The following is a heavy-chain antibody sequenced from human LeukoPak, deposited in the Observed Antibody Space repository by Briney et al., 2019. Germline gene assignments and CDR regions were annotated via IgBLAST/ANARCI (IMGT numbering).Heavy chain of an antibody. CDR3: ARGEDYSGYFDY. J-gene: IGHJ4*02. CDR2: IYYSGST. D-gene: IGHD1-26*01. CDR1: GGSISSSSYY. V-gene: IGHV4-39*01. Sequence: SETLSLTCTVSGGSISSSSYYWGWIRQPPGKGLEWIGSIYYSGSTYYNPSLKSRVTISVDTSKNQFSLKLSSVTAADTAVYYCARGEDYSGYFDYWGQGTLVTVSS.